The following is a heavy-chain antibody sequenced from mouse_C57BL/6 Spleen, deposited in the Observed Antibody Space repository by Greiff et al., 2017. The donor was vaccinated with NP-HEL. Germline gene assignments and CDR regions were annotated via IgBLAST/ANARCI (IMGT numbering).Heavy chain of an antibody. CDR3: ARQGSYGYDGAWFAY. D-gene: IGHD2-2*01. CDR1: GYTFTDYN. V-gene: IGHV1-22*01. CDR2: INPNNGGT. J-gene: IGHJ3*01. Sequence: EVQLQQSGPELVKPGASVKMSCKASGYTFTDYNMHWVKQSHGKSLEWIGYINPNNGGTSYNQKFKGKATLTVNKSSSTAYMELRSLTSEDSAVYYCARQGSYGYDGAWFAYWGQGTLVTVSA.